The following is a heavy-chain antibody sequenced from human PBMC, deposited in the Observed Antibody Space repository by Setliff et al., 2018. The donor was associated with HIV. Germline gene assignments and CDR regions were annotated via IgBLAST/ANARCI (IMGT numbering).Heavy chain of an antibody. J-gene: IGHJ6*03. CDR3: ALTGHRLLRGYMDV. CDR1: GYSISSGYY. Sequence: ASETLSLTCTVSGYSISSGYYWGWIRQPPGRGLEWIGNIYHSGGTHYNPSLRSRVTISVDTSKKHFSLNLKSVTAADTAVYYCALTGHRLLRGYMDVWGKGTTVTVSS. CDR2: IYHSGGT. V-gene: IGHV4-38-2*02. D-gene: IGHD2-15*01.